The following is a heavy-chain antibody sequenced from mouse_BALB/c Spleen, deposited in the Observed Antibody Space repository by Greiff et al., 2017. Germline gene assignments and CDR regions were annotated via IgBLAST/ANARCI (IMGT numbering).Heavy chain of an antibody. CDR2: ILPGSGST. Sequence: QVQLQQSGAELMKPGASVKISCKATGYTFSSYWIEWVKQRPGHGLEWIGEILPGSGSTNYNEKFKGKATFTADTSSNTAYMQLSSLTSEDSAVYYCARVGNYVDFDYWGQGTTLTVSS. D-gene: IGHD2-1*01. J-gene: IGHJ2*01. CDR1: GYTFSSYW. V-gene: IGHV1-9*01. CDR3: ARVGNYVDFDY.